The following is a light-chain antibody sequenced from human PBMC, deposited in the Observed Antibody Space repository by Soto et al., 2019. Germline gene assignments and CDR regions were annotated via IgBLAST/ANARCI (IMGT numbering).Light chain of an antibody. Sequence: EIVLTQSPGTLSLSPGERATLSCRASQSVRNSYLAWYQQKPGQAPRLLIYGASGRATGIPDRFSGSGSGTDFTLTISRLEPEDFAVYQCQQYGSSPYTFGQGTKLEI. CDR1: QSVRNSY. J-gene: IGKJ2*01. CDR2: GAS. V-gene: IGKV3-20*01. CDR3: QQYGSSPYT.